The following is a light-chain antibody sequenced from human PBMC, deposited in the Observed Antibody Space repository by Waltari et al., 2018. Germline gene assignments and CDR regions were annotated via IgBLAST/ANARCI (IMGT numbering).Light chain of an antibody. Sequence: QSVLTQPPSASGTPGQRVTISCSGSSSNVGNNYVYWYQHLPGTAPKLLIYRDNQRPSGVPDRFSGSKSVTSASLAISGLRSEDEADYYCSAWDDSLSGVVFGGGTKLTVL. CDR2: RDN. V-gene: IGLV1-47*01. CDR3: SAWDDSLSGVV. CDR1: SSNVGNNY. J-gene: IGLJ2*01.